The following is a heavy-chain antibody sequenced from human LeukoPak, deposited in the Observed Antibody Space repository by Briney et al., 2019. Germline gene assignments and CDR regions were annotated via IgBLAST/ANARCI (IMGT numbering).Heavy chain of an antibody. V-gene: IGHV1-46*01. CDR3: ARDPKLDDILEDGMDV. D-gene: IGHD3-9*01. CDR2: INPSGGST. J-gene: IGHJ6*02. CDR1: GYTFTSYY. Sequence: VASVKVSCKASGYTFTSYYMHWVRQAPGQGLEWMGIINPSGGSTSYAQKFQGRVTMTRDTSTSTVYMELSSLRSEDTAVYYCARDPKLDDILEDGMDVWGQGTTVTVSS.